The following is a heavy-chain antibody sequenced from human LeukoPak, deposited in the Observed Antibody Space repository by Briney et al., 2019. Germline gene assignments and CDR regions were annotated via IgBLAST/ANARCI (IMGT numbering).Heavy chain of an antibody. CDR3: ASYSPAAIRSYFDY. J-gene: IGHJ4*02. Sequence: SETLSLTCTVSGGSISSGGYYWSWLRQPPGKGLEWIGYIYHSGSTYYNPSLKSRVTISVDRSKNQFSLKLSSVTAADTAVYYRASYSPAAIRSYFDYWGQGTLVTVSS. V-gene: IGHV4-30-2*01. CDR1: GGSISSGGYY. CDR2: IYHSGST. D-gene: IGHD2-2*02.